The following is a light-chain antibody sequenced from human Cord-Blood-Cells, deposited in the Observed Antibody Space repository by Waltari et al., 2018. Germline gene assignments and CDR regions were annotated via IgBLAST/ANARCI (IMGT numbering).Light chain of an antibody. J-gene: IGLJ3*02. V-gene: IGLV2-14*01. CDR3: SSYTSSSTWV. Sequence: QSVLTQPASVSGSPGQSITISCTGTSSDVGGYNYVSWYQQPPGKASKLMIYDVSNRPAGLSNLFSGSKSGNTASLTISVLHAEDEAYYYCSSYTSSSTWVFGGGTKLTVL. CDR2: DVS. CDR1: SSDVGGYNY.